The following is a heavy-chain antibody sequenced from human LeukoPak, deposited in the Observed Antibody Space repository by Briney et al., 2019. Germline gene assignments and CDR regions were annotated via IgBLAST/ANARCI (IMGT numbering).Heavy chain of an antibody. Sequence: GSLRLSCAASGFNFANHAMSWVRQTAGKGLEWASAISGGGDITYYADSVKGRFTISRDNSKDTLFLQMHSLRPGDTAVYYCAKGGKWDVTPFDYWGQGTLVTVSS. J-gene: IGHJ4*02. CDR1: GFNFANHA. CDR3: AKGGKWDVTPFDY. V-gene: IGHV3-23*01. D-gene: IGHD1-26*01. CDR2: ISGGGDIT.